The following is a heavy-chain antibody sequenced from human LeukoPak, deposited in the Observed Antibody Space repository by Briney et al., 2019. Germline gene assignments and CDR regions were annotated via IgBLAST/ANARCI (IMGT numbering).Heavy chain of an antibody. Sequence: GGPVTLLCAASGLPFSSSWVRWVRQATGKALERVANINQDGSEEYYGDSVKGRFSISRDNAKNSLHLQMSSLRAEDTAMYYCVTHTWWIKIWGQGTMVTVSS. D-gene: IGHD2-15*01. J-gene: IGHJ3*02. CDR2: INQDGSEE. CDR3: VTHTWWIKI. CDR1: GLPFSSSW. V-gene: IGHV3-7*02.